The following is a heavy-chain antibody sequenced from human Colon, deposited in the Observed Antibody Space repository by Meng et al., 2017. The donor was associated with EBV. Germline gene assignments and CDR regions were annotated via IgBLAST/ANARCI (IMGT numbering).Heavy chain of an antibody. J-gene: IGHJ4*02. D-gene: IGHD2-15*01. CDR3: SSSDCSSGTCYLDC. CDR2: INHYGST. Sequence: QVPHGGGGRLKTAWALLPPFPDVGGAFIESYWTRCRRPPGRGLVWIGEINHYGSTTYNPSLKSRVAISVDTSKNQFSLKLSSVAAADAAVYYCSSSDCSSGTCYLDCWGQGTLVTVSS. V-gene: IGHV4-34*01. CDR1: GGAFIESY.